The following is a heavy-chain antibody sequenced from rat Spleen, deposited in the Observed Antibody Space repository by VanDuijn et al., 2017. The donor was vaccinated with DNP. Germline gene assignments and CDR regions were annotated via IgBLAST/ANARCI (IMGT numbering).Heavy chain of an antibody. CDR1: GFTFSNYG. Sequence: EVQLVESGGGLVQPGRSLKLSCAASGFTFSNYGMHWIRQAPTKGLEWVATMSSSGTVTYYRDSVRGRFTSSRDEAKSTLYLQMDSLRSDDTATYYCTTEDSSWCFDYWGQGVMVTVSS. CDR2: MSSSGTVT. V-gene: IGHV5-19*01. D-gene: IGHD1-1*01. CDR3: TTEDSSWCFDY. J-gene: IGHJ2*01.